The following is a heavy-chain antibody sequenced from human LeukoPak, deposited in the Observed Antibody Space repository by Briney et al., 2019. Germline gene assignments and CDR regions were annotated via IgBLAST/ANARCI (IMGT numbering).Heavy chain of an antibody. J-gene: IGHJ4*01. CDR3: ARASKILTGYFDY. Sequence: GGSLRLSCAASGFTFSSYNMNWVRQAPGKGLEWVSSITSSTSYMYYADSVKGRFTISRDNAKNSLYLQMNSLRAEDTAVYYCARASKILTGYFDYWGQGTLVIVSS. CDR2: ITSSTSYM. D-gene: IGHD3-9*01. V-gene: IGHV3-21*01. CDR1: GFTFSSYN.